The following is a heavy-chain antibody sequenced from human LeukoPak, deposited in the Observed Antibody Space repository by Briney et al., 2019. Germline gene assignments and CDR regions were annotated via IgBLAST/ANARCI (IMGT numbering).Heavy chain of an antibody. J-gene: IGHJ4*02. Sequence: GGSLRLSCAASGFTVSSHYMSWVRQAPGKGLEWVSVIYSGGSTYYADSVKGRFTISRDNSKNTLYLQMNSLRAEDTAVYYCARDRPGYSSGWYSDYWGQGTLVTVSS. CDR3: ARDRPGYSSGWYSDY. D-gene: IGHD6-19*01. CDR1: GFTVSSHY. CDR2: IYSGGST. V-gene: IGHV3-53*01.